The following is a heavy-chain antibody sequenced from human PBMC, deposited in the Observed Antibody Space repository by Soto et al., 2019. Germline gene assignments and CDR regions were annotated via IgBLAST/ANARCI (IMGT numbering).Heavy chain of an antibody. CDR3: ATTQSSSTFKTYYYDMHV. CDR2: TYPDDSET. V-gene: IGHV5-51*01. J-gene: IGHJ6*02. CDR1: GHSFTNYW. D-gene: IGHD3-10*01. Sequence: GESLKISCKDSGHSFTNYWIVWVRQMPGKGLEWMGTTYPDDSETRYSPSFQGQVTISADKSINTAYLQWSSLKASDTAIYYCATTQSSSTFKTYYYDMHVWGQGTTVTLYS.